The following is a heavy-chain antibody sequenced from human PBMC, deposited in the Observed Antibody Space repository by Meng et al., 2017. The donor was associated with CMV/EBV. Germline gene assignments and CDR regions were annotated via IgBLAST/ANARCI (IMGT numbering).Heavy chain of an antibody. CDR2: INWNGGST. J-gene: IGHJ6*02. CDR1: GFTFDDYG. D-gene: IGHD2-2*01. CDR3: ARDGARYCSSTSCYLNYYYGMDV. Sequence: LSLTCAASGFTFDDYGMSWVRQAPGKGLEWVSGINWNGGSTGYADSVKGRFTISRDNAKNSLYLQMNSLRAEDTAVYYCARDGARYCSSTSCYLNYYYGMDVWGQGTTVTVSS. V-gene: IGHV3-20*04.